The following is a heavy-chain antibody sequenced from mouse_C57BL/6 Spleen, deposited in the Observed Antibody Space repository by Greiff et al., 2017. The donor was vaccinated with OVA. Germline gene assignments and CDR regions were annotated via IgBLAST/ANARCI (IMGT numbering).Heavy chain of an antibody. Sequence: VQLQQPWAELVRPGSSVKLSCKASGYTFTSYWVEWVKQRPGQGLEWIGNIYPSDSETHYNQKFKDKATLTVDKSSSTAYMQLSSLTSEDSAVYYCARRGGDGYYSWFAYWGQGTLVTVSA. CDR3: ARRGGDGYYSWFAY. V-gene: IGHV1-61*01. D-gene: IGHD2-3*01. CDR2: IYPSDSET. J-gene: IGHJ3*01. CDR1: GYTFTSYW.